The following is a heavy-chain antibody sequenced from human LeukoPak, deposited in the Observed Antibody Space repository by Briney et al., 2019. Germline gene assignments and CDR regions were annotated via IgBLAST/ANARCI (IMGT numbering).Heavy chain of an antibody. Sequence: SETLSHTCTVSGGSISSSSDYWSWIRQPPGKGLEWIGNIGNINYSGSTYYNPSLKSRVTISVDTSKNQFSLKLSSVTAADTAVYYCARHPGSSWYRYYFDYWGQGTLVTVSS. V-gene: IGHV4-39*01. J-gene: IGHJ4*02. D-gene: IGHD6-13*01. CDR2: IGNINYSGST. CDR1: GGSISSSSDY. CDR3: ARHPGSSWYRYYFDY.